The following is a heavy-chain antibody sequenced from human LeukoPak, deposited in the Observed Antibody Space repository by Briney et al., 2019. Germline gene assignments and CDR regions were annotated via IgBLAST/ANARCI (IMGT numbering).Heavy chain of an antibody. Sequence: GGSLRLSCEASGITFSGYSMNWLRQAPGKGLEWVSSISSSSSYIYYADSVKGRFTISRDNAKNSLYLQMNNLRAEDTAVYYCARASGWEAFDYWGQGALVTVSS. V-gene: IGHV3-21*01. CDR2: ISSSSSYI. J-gene: IGHJ4*02. CDR3: ARASGWEAFDY. CDR1: GITFSGYS. D-gene: IGHD3-22*01.